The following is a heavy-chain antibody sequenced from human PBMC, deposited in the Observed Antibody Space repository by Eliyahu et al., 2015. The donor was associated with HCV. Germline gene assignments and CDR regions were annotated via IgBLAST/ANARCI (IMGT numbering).Heavy chain of an antibody. CDR3: AREGGSYDFWSGSNWFDP. V-gene: IGHV4-34*01. Sequence: VYGGSFSDYYWSWIRQPPGKGLEWIGEINHSESTNYNPSLKSRVTISLDTSKNQFSLKLSSVTAADTAVYYCAREGGSYDFWSGSNWFDPWGQGTLVTVSS. CDR2: INHSEST. D-gene: IGHD3-3*01. CDR1: GGSFSDYY. J-gene: IGHJ5*02.